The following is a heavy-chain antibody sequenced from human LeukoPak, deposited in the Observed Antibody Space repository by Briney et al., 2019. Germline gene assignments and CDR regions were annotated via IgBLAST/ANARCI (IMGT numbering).Heavy chain of an antibody. V-gene: IGHV1-2*06. J-gene: IGHJ4*02. CDR2: INPNSGGT. D-gene: IGHD6-13*01. Sequence: ASVKVSCKASGYTFTGYYMHWVRQAPGQGLEWMGRINPNSGGTNYAQKFQGRVTMTRDTSISTAYMELSRLRSDDTAVYYCARGVYSGSWYYDYWGQGTLVTVSS. CDR1: GYTFTGYY. CDR3: ARGVYSGSWYYDY.